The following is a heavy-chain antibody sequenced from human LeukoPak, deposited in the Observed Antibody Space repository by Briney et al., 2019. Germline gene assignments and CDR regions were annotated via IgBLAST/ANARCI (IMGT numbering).Heavy chain of an antibody. CDR3: AQGTPGSSNWY. V-gene: IGHV4-34*01. CDR1: GGSFSGYY. J-gene: IGHJ4*02. Sequence: SETLSLTCAVYGGSFSGYYWSWIRQPPGKGLEWIGEINHSGSTNYNPSLKSRVTMTVDTSKNQSSLRLSSVTAADTAVYYCAQGTPGSSNWYWGQGTLVTVSS. D-gene: IGHD6-13*01. CDR2: INHSGST.